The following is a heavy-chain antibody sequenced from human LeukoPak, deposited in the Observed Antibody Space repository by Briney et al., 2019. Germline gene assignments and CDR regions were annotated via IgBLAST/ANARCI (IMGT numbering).Heavy chain of an antibody. CDR3: AREHYDILTGYLPDY. CDR1: GFTFSSHW. CDR2: INSDGSST. J-gene: IGHJ4*02. D-gene: IGHD3-9*01. V-gene: IGHV3-74*01. Sequence: PGRSLRLSCAASGFTFSSHWMHWVRQAPGKGLVWVSRINSDGSSTSYADSVKGRFTISRDNAKNTLYLQMNSLRAEDTAVYYCAREHYDILTGYLPDYWGQGTLVTVSS.